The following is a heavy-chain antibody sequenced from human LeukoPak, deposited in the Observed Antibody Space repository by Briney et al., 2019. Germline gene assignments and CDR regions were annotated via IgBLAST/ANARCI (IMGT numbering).Heavy chain of an antibody. J-gene: IGHJ4*02. V-gene: IGHV3-66*02. Sequence: GGSLRLSCAASGFTVRSNYMSWVRQAPGKGLEWVSVIYSGGSTYYADSVKGRFAIPRDNSKNTLYLQMNSLRAEDTAVYYCARDVIYDFWSGSKGTFDYWGQGTLVTVSS. CDR2: IYSGGST. CDR1: GFTVRSNY. D-gene: IGHD3-3*01. CDR3: ARDVIYDFWSGSKGTFDY.